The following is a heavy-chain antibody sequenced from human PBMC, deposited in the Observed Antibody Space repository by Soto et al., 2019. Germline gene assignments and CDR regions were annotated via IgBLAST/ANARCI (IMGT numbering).Heavy chain of an antibody. D-gene: IGHD2-15*01. J-gene: IGHJ4*02. CDR1: GGPFSGYY. Sequence: QVQLQKWGAGLLKPSETLSLTCAVHGGPFSGYYWSWIRQPPGKGLEWIGEINYSGNTNYTPSLKSRVTISVDTSKKHFSLKLSSVTAADTAVYYCARGIGGTSDYWGQGTLVTVSS. CDR3: ARGIGGTSDY. CDR2: INYSGNT. V-gene: IGHV4-34*01.